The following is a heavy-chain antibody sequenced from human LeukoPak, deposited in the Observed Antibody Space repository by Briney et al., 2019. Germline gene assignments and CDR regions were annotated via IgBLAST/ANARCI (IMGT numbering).Heavy chain of an antibody. J-gene: IGHJ4*02. V-gene: IGHV3-11*01. CDR2: ISNVGNRM. CDR3: ARDWRHNGYDN. Sequence: AGGSLRLSCTASGFTLGDYYRSWFRQSPGGGLGWGSYISNVGNRMYYADSVKGRFTVSRGNAENSLNLQMNSLRVEDTAVYFCARDWRHNGYDNWGQGTLVTVSS. D-gene: IGHD5-12*01. CDR1: GFTLGDYY.